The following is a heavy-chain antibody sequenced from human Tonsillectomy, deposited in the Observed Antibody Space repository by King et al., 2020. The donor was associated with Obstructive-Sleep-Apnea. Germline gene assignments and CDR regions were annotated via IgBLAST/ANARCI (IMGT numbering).Heavy chain of an antibody. CDR3: ARDPPHNLRFFDWLLPFDY. Sequence: MQLVQSGAEVKKPGASVKVSCKASGFTFTDYYIHWVRQAPGQGLEWMGWINPNRGDTDYAQNFQGRVTMTRDTSISTAYMELNSLTSDDTAVYFCARDPPHNLRFFDWLLPFDYWGQGTLVTVSS. V-gene: IGHV1-2*02. D-gene: IGHD3-9*01. J-gene: IGHJ4*02. CDR1: GFTFTDYY. CDR2: INPNRGDT.